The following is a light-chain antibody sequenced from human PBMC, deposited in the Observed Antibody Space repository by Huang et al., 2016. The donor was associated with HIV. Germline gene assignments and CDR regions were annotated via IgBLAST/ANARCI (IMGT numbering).Light chain of an antibody. V-gene: IGKV3-15*01. Sequence: EIVMTQSPATLSLSPGERATLSCRASQSVSSNLAWYQQKPGQAPRLLIYAASTRATGSPARCSGSGSGTEFTLTISSLQSEDFAGYYCQQYNNWPRTFGQGTKVEIK. CDR1: QSVSSN. J-gene: IGKJ1*01. CDR2: AAS. CDR3: QQYNNWPRT.